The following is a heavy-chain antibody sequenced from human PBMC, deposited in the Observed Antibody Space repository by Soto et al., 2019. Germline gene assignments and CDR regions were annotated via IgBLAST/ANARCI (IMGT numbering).Heavy chain of an antibody. Sequence: PGGSLRLSCAASGFTFDDYAMHWVRQVPGKGLEWVSGINWNSGSIGYGDSVKGRFAISRDNAKNSLHLQMNSLSAEDTAFYYCVKDESIKSYSGHFRHWGQGTLVTVSS. CDR1: GFTFDDYA. J-gene: IGHJ1*01. CDR2: INWNSGSI. CDR3: VKDESIKSYSGHFRH. D-gene: IGHD1-26*01. V-gene: IGHV3-9*01.